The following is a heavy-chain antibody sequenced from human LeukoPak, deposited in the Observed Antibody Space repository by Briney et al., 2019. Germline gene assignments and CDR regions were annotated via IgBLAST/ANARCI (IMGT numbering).Heavy chain of an antibody. V-gene: IGHV4-38-2*02. CDR2: IYDSGST. CDR1: GDSMSSSDD. J-gene: IGHJ5*02. Sequence: PSETLSLTCTVSGDSMSSSDDWGWIRQPPAKGLELIGIIYDSGSTYYNPSLKSRVTISVDTSKNQFSLKLSSVTAADTAVYYCGRDRGIEVILTEDNWFDPWGQGTLVTVSS. D-gene: IGHD3/OR15-3a*01. CDR3: GRDRGIEVILTEDNWFDP.